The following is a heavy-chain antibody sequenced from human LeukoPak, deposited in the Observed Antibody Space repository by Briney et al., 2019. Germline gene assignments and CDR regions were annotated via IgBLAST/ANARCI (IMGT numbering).Heavy chain of an antibody. V-gene: IGHV3-11*01. CDR3: ARDWSPTTVTTHFDY. Sequence: GGSLRLSCAGSGFTFSNYWMSWVRQAPGKGLEWVSYISSSGSTIYYADSVKGRFTISRDNAKNSLYLQMNSLRAEDTAVYYCARDWSPTTVTTHFDYWGQGTLVTVSS. D-gene: IGHD4-17*01. CDR2: ISSSGSTI. J-gene: IGHJ4*02. CDR1: GFTFSNYW.